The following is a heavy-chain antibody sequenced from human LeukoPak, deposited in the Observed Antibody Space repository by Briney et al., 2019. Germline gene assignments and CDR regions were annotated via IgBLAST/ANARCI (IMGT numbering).Heavy chain of an antibody. Sequence: SVTVSCKASGGTFSSYAISWVRQAPGQGLEWMGGIIPIFGTANYAQKFQGRVTITTDESTSTAYMELSSLRSEDTAVYYCASVTQGYYFDYWGQGTLVTVSS. CDR2: IIPIFGTA. CDR1: GGTFSSYA. CDR3: ASVTQGYYFDY. D-gene: IGHD2-21*02. V-gene: IGHV1-69*05. J-gene: IGHJ4*02.